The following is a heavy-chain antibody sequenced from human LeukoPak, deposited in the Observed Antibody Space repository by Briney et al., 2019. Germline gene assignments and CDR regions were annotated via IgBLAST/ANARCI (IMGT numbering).Heavy chain of an antibody. CDR1: GFTFSSYW. CDR3: TKRHYYDSSGYSMDV. J-gene: IGHJ6*03. CDR2: IRSKANSYAT. D-gene: IGHD3-22*01. Sequence: PGGSLRLSCAASGFTFSSYWMHWVRQASGKGLEWVGRIRSKANSYATAYAASVKGRFTISRDDSKNTAYLQMNSLKTEDTAVYYCTKRHYYDSSGYSMDVWGKGTTVTVSS. V-gene: IGHV3-73*01.